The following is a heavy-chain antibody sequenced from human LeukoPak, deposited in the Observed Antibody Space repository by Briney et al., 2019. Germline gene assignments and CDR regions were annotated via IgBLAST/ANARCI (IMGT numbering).Heavy chain of an antibody. V-gene: IGHV1-69*04. CDR3: AREFSSSWYIWDY. CDR2: IIPMLDIA. J-gene: IGHJ4*02. CDR1: GDTFSSYG. Sequence: GASVKVSCKASGDTFSSYGISWVRQAPGQGLEWMGRIIPMLDIANYAQKFQGRVMITADKSTSTAFMELSSLRSEDTAVYYCAREFSSSWYIWDYWGQGTLVTVSS. D-gene: IGHD6-13*01.